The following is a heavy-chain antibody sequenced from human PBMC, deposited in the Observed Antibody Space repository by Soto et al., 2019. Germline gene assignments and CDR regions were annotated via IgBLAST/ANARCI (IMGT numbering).Heavy chain of an antibody. CDR3: GGDHCYDAIDI. CDR1: GGSSSSSNW. J-gene: IGHJ6*02. CDR2: IYHSGST. Sequence: SETLSLTCAVSGGSSSSSNWWSWVRQPPGKGLEWSGEIYHSGSTKYNPCLRSRVTISVEKSKNQFSLRLCSVTAPDTAVDHVGGDHCYDAIDIWGPGTTVTVS. V-gene: IGHV4-4*02.